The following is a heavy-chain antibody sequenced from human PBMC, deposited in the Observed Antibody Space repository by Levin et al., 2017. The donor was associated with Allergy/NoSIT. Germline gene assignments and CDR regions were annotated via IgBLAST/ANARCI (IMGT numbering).Heavy chain of an antibody. D-gene: IGHD3-10*01. J-gene: IGHJ5*02. CDR2: INPNSGGT. CDR1: GYTFTGYY. CDR3: ASSRSIYDSGSYNPPTVNWFDP. Sequence: ASVKVSCKASGYTFTGYYMHWVRQAPGQGLEWMGWINPNSGGTNYAQKFQGRVTMTRDTSISTAYMELSRLRSDDTAVYYCASSRSIYDSGSYNPPTVNWFDPWGQGTLVTVSS. V-gene: IGHV1-2*02.